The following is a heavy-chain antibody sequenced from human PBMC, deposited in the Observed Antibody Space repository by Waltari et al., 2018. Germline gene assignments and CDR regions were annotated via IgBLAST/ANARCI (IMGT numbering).Heavy chain of an antibody. V-gene: IGHV3-23*01. CDR2: ISGTGGST. CDR3: ARDGRFRTDGFDV. CDR1: GFYFSAQS. J-gene: IGHJ3*01. D-gene: IGHD3-10*01. Sequence: EVELLVSGGGLVQRGGSLGLSCEASGFYFSAQSMDWVRQFPGKGLAWVSSISGTGGSTYYPDSVKGRFTISRDNSRNTLYLQMDSLRAIDTAVYYCARDGRFRTDGFDVWGQGTMVTVSS.